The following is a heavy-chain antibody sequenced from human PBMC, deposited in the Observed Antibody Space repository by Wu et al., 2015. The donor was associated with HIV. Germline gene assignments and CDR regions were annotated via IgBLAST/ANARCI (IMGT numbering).Heavy chain of an antibody. D-gene: IGHD2-2*01. J-gene: IGHJ6*03. Sequence: QVEVEQSGAEVKKPGASVKVSCKASGGTFSSYAISWVRQAPGQGLEWMGGIIPIFGTANYPQKFQGRVTMTADESTGTAYMELSSLRSEDTAVYYCARVGCSSTSCHYYYYYMDVWGKGTTVTVSS. V-gene: IGHV1-69*12. CDR2: IIPIFGTA. CDR1: GGTFSSYA. CDR3: ARVGCSSTSCHYYYYYMDV.